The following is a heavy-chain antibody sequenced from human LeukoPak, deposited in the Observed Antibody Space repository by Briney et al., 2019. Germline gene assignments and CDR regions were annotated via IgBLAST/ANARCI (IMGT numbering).Heavy chain of an antibody. D-gene: IGHD4-23*01. CDR3: ARGAGGNNVDY. J-gene: IGHJ4*02. V-gene: IGHV4-4*07. CDR1: GGPISSYY. Sequence: SETLSLTRTVSGGPISSYYWSWIRQPAGKGGAWIGRMYTSGRINYNPSLKSRVTMSVDPSKNQFSLKLSSVTAADTALYYCARGAGGNNVDYWGQGTLVTVSS. CDR2: MYTSGRI.